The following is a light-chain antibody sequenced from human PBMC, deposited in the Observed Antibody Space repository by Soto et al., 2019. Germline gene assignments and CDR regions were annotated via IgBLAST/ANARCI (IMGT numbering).Light chain of an antibody. CDR2: DAS. CDR1: QSVSSY. V-gene: IGKV3-20*01. Sequence: EIVMTQSPATLSVSPGERATLSCRASQSVSSYLAWYQQKPGQAPRLLIYDASNRATAIPDRFSGSGSGTDFTLTISRLEPEDFAVFYCQQYGSSPITFGQGTRLEIK. CDR3: QQYGSSPIT. J-gene: IGKJ5*01.